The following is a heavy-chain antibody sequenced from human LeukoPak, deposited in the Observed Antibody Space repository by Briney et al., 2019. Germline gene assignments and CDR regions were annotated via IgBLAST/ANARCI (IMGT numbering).Heavy chain of an antibody. J-gene: IGHJ4*02. D-gene: IGHD7-27*01. CDR2: TYYRSKWYN. V-gene: IGHV6-1*01. CDR3: VREDWGSGFY. Sequence: SQTLSLTCVISGDSVSSNSVAWNWIRQSPSSGLDWLTRTYYRSKWYNEYAISVKSRITINPDTSKNQLSLQLNSVTPEDMAVYYCVREDWGSGFYWGQGTQVTVSS. CDR1: GDSVSSNSVA.